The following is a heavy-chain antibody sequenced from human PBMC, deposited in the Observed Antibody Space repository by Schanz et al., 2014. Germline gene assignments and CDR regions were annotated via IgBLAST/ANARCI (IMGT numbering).Heavy chain of an antibody. Sequence: QVQLVQSGAEVKKPGSSVKVSCKASGDTFRSYTINWVRHAPGQGLEWMGRIIPITGITNYAQKFQGRVTFTADKSTSTAFLEVNSLRSEDTAVCYCARTGYDPSLTHWGQGTLVTVSS. V-gene: IGHV1-69*02. CDR2: IIPITGIT. D-gene: IGHD5-12*01. CDR1: GDTFRSYT. CDR3: ARTGYDPSLTH. J-gene: IGHJ4*02.